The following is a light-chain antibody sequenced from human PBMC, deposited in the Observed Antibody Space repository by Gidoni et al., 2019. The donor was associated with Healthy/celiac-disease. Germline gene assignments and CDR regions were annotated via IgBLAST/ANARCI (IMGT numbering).Light chain of an antibody. CDR1: SSDVGGYNY. J-gene: IGLJ3*02. V-gene: IGLV2-11*01. CDR3: CSYAGSYTSWV. CDR2: DVS. Sequence: QSALTQPRPVSGSPGQSVTISCTGTSSDVGGYNYVPWYQQHPGKAPKLMIYDVSKRPSGVPDRFSGSKSGNTASLTISGLQAEDEADYYCCSYAGSYTSWVFGGGTKLTVL.